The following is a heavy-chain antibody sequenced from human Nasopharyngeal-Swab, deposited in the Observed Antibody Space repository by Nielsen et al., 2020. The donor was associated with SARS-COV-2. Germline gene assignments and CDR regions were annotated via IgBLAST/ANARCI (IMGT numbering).Heavy chain of an antibody. D-gene: IGHD2-15*01. J-gene: IGHJ5*01. CDR3: ARGRIRFDS. CDR2: MDSNTGNR. Sequence: ASVKVSCKPSGYTFTDYYMHWVRQAPGQGLEWMGWMDSNTGNRGYAQKFQGRVTMTRNTSISTAYMELNSLTFEDTAVYFCARGRIRFDSWGQGTLVTVSS. CDR1: GYTFTDYY. V-gene: IGHV1-8*02.